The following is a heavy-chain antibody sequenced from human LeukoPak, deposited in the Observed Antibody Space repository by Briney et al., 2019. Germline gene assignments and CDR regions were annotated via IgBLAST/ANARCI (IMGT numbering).Heavy chain of an antibody. CDR1: GGSISSYY. CDR2: IYYSGWSA. V-gene: IGHV4-59*01. J-gene: IGHJ4*02. CDR3: ARVGTTVRGVIDY. Sequence: SETLSLPCTVSGGSISSYYWKWVRQPPGKGLEWIGYIYYSGWSANYNPSLKCRVTISVDTSKNQFSLKLTSVTTADTAVYYCARVGTTVRGVIDYWGQGALVTVSS. D-gene: IGHD3-10*01.